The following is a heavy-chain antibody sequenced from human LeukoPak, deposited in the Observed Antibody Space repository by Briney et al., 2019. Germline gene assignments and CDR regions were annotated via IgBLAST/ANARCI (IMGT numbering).Heavy chain of an antibody. J-gene: IGHJ4*01. V-gene: IGHV3-23*01. CDR1: GFTFSSYA. CDR2: ISYSGSST. CDR3: ASAPAVKTDFSGGFDY. D-gene: IGHD4-17*01. Sequence: GGSLRLSCAASGFTFSSYAMNWVRQAPGKGLEWVAAISYSGSSTYYADSVKGRFTISRDNSKNTLYLQMNILRGRDTALSDRASAPAVKTDFSGGFDYCGHGPRVPVYS.